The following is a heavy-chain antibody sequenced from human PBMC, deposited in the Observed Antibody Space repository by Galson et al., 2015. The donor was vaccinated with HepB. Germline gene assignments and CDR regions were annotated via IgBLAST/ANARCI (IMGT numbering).Heavy chain of an antibody. CDR2: IYYTGRN. J-gene: IGHJ3*02. Sequence: TLSLTCTVSGGSISSGGFYWSWIRQRPGKGLECIGYIYYTGRNYYNPYRKSRVTISVDTSKNQFSLRLDSVNAADTAVYYCARDDTGISRMNAFDIWGQGTMVTVSS. CDR1: GGSISSGGFY. D-gene: IGHD5-18*01. CDR3: ARDDTGISRMNAFDI. V-gene: IGHV4-31*03.